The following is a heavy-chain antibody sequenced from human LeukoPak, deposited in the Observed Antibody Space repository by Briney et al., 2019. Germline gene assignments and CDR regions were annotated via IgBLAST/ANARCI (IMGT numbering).Heavy chain of an antibody. CDR2: INHSGST. CDR1: GGSFSGYY. Sequence: SETLSLTCAVYGGSFSGYYWSWIRPPPGKGLEWIGEINHSGSTNYNPSLKSRVTISVDTSKNQFSLKLSSVTAADTAVYYCAALDMVRGADYWGQGTLVTVSS. CDR3: AALDMVRGADY. V-gene: IGHV4-34*01. J-gene: IGHJ4*02. D-gene: IGHD3-10*01.